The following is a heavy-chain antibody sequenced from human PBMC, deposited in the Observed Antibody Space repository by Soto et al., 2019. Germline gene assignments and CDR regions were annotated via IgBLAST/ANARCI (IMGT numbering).Heavy chain of an antibody. D-gene: IGHD6-19*01. Sequence: EVRLLEAGGGLKQPGGSLRLSCAASGFTFKESAMNWVRQAPGKGLEWVASISDTGASTWYAESVRGRLSSSRDKSKNTLYLQMNSLRGEDTAVYYCAKGRGSGWAWYFDNWGQGTLVTVSS. J-gene: IGHJ4*02. CDR1: GFTFKESA. CDR3: AKGRGSGWAWYFDN. V-gene: IGHV3-23*01. CDR2: ISDTGAST.